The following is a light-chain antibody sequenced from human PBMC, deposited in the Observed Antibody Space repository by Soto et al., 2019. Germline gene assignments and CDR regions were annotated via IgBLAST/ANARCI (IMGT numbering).Light chain of an antibody. Sequence: EIVWTQSPATLSLSPGERATLSCRASQSVRSYLAWYQHKHGQAPRLLIYDASNRATGIPARFSGSGSGTDFTLTISSLEPEDFAVYYCQQRSNWPLTFGGGTKVDI. CDR3: QQRSNWPLT. CDR2: DAS. V-gene: IGKV3-11*01. CDR1: QSVRSY. J-gene: IGKJ4*01.